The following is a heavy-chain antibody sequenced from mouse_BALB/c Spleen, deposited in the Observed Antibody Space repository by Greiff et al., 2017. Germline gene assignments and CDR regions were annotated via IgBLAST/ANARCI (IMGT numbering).Heavy chain of an antibody. CDR2: ISSGGSYT. CDR1: GFTFSSYG. Sequence: EVQLVESGGDLVKPGGSLKLSCAASGFTFSSYGMSWVRQTPDKRLEWVATISSGGSYTYYPDSVKGRFTISRDNAKNTLYLQMSSLKSEDTAMYYCARHDPVVAPYAMDYWGQGTSVTVSS. V-gene: IGHV5-6*01. J-gene: IGHJ4*01. CDR3: ARHDPVVAPYAMDY. D-gene: IGHD1-1*01.